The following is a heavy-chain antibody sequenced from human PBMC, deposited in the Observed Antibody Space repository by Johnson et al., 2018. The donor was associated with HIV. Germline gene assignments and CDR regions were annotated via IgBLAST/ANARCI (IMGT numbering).Heavy chain of an antibody. J-gene: IGHJ3*02. V-gene: IGHV3-20*04. CDR1: GFTFDDHA. Sequence: VQLVESGGGVVRPGGSLRLSCEASGFTFDDHAMSWVRQAPGKGLEWVSGINWNGGKTGYADSVKGRFTISRDNAKNSLYLQMNSLRAEDRAVYYCARECQYYYDTDGCTYDALDIWGQGTMVPVSS. CDR2: INWNGGKT. CDR3: ARECQYYYDTDGCTYDALDI. D-gene: IGHD3-22*01.